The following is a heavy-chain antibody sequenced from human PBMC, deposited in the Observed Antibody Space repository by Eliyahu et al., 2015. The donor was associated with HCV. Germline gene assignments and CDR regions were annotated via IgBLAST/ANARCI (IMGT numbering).Heavy chain of an antibody. CDR3: ARDLRSSSTGTVSHDY. V-gene: IGHV1-69*08. Sequence: QVQLVQSGAEVKKPGSSVKVSCKASGGSFSSKSISWVRQAPGQGLEWLGRIFPLLGVTSYPQNVQGRITITADKSTSTCYMELTSLRSEDTAVYYCARDLRSSSTGTVSHDYWGPGTLVTVSS. D-gene: IGHD1-1*01. CDR1: GGSFSSKS. CDR2: IFPLLGVT. J-gene: IGHJ4*02.